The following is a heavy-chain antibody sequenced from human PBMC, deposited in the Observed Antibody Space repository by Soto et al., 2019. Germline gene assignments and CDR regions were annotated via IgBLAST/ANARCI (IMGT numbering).Heavy chain of an antibody. CDR3: ARCGYSYGLSYWYFDL. CDR2: INHSGST. J-gene: IGHJ2*01. V-gene: IGHV4-34*01. Sequence: SETLSLTCAVYGGSFSVYYWSWIRHPPGKGLEWIGEINHSGSTNYNPSLKSRVTISVDTSKNQFSLKLSSVTAADTAVYYCARCGYSYGLSYWYFDLWGRGTLVTVSS. CDR1: GGSFSVYY. D-gene: IGHD5-18*01.